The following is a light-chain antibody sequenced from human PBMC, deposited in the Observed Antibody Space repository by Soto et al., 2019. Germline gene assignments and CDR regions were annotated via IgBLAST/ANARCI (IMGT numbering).Light chain of an antibody. CDR2: TAS. J-gene: IGKJ5*01. CDR3: QQLNTYPIT. V-gene: IGKV1-9*01. CDR1: QAMNNY. Sequence: DLQLTQSPSFLSASVGDRVTITCRASQAMNNYLGWYQQKPGSAPKLLIYTASTLQSGVPSRFSGSGSGTEFTLTISSLQPEDFATYYCQQLNTYPITFGQGTRLEIK.